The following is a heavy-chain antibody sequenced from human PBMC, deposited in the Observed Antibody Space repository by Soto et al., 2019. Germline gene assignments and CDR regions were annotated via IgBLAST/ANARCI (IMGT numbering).Heavy chain of an antibody. V-gene: IGHV3-53*01. J-gene: IGHJ6*02. CDR2: FYRGRTT. Sequence: WGSLTLSCAASGFTVSSNYMRWGLHAPAKGLEWVSVFYRGRTTYSAVSVKGRFTISPDHPKDTLYLQMNSLRAEHTAVYYCARYSTAYFPLQERDPYCYYGMDVWAQGTTVTVSS. CDR1: GFTVSSNY. D-gene: IGHD2-2*01. CDR3: ARYSTAYFPLQERDPYCYYGMDV.